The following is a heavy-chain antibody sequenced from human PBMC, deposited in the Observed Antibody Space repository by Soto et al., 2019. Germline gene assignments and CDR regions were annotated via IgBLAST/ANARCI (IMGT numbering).Heavy chain of an antibody. Sequence: QVQLVESGGGVVQPGRSLRLSCAASGFTFSSYGTHWVRQAPGKGLEWVAVIWYDGSNKYYADSVKGRFTISRDNSKNTLYLQMDSLRAEDTAVYYCAREGNPTHDKDKLFDYWGQGTLVTVSS. CDR2: IWYDGSNK. J-gene: IGHJ4*02. CDR1: GFTFSSYG. V-gene: IGHV3-33*01. D-gene: IGHD3-9*01. CDR3: AREGNPTHDKDKLFDY.